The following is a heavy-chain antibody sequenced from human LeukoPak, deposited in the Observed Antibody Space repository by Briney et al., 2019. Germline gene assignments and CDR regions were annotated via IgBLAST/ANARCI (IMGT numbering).Heavy chain of an antibody. CDR2: ISGSGGST. J-gene: IGHJ4*02. D-gene: IGHD5-18*01. V-gene: IGHV3-23*01. Sequence: GGSLRLSCAASGFTFSSYAMSWVRQAPGKGLEWVSAISGSGGSTYYADSVKGRFTISRDNSKNTLYLQMNSLRAEDTAVYYCAKDFSVQLWLEGTFDYWGQGTLVTVSS. CDR3: AKDFSVQLWLEGTFDY. CDR1: GFTFSSYA.